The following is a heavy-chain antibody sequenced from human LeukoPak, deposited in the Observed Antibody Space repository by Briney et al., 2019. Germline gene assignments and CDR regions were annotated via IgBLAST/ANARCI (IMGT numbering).Heavy chain of an antibody. CDR2: LGRSGEYK. Sequence: QVGGSLRLSCAASGFRFTDYSMSWVRQAPGKGLEWVAGLGRSGEYKYYADSVKGRFTISRDNSKDTVSLQMSSLRAEDSAIYFCVKDRPCETCMPMDAWGQGTTVTVSS. V-gene: IGHV3-23*01. CDR3: VKDRPCETCMPMDA. J-gene: IGHJ6*02. CDR1: GFRFTDYS. D-gene: IGHD2-2*01.